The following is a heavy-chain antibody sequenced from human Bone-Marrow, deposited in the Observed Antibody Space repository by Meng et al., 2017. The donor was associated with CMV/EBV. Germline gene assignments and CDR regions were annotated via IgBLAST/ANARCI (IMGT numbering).Heavy chain of an antibody. Sequence: GESLKISCAASGFTFSPYSMNWVRQAPGEGLEWGSYISSSSSIKYYADSVKGRFTISRDNAKNSLYLQMNSLRAEDTAVYYCAKDSPLFGSNTPYFDSWGQGTLVTVSS. J-gene: IGHJ4*02. CDR2: ISSSSSIK. CDR1: GFTFSPYS. CDR3: AKDSPLFGSNTPYFDS. D-gene: IGHD4-23*01. V-gene: IGHV3-48*04.